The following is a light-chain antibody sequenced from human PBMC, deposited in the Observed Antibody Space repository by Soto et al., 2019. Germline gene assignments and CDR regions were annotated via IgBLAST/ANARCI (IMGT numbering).Light chain of an antibody. CDR1: QSVSSTY. CDR3: QQYGNSQWT. Sequence: EIVLTQSPATLSLSPGERATLSCSASQSVSSTYLIWYQQKPGQAPRLLMYGASSRATGISDRFRGSGSGTDFTLTISRLEPEDFAVYYCQQYGNSQWTFGQGTKV. CDR2: GAS. J-gene: IGKJ1*01. V-gene: IGKV3-20*01.